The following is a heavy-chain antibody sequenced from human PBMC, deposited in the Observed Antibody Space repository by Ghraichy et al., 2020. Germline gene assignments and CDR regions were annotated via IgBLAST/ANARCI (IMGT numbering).Heavy chain of an antibody. D-gene: IGHD3-22*01. J-gene: IGHJ5*02. CDR1: GFTFSSYA. CDR2: ISGSGGST. CDR3: AKDRVVVITGPNWFDP. V-gene: IGHV3-23*01. Sequence: GGSLRLSCAASGFTFSSYAMSWVRQAPGKGLEWVSAISGSGGSTYYADSVKGRFTISRDNSKNTLYLQMNSLRAEDTAVYYCAKDRVVVITGPNWFDPWGQGTLVTVSS.